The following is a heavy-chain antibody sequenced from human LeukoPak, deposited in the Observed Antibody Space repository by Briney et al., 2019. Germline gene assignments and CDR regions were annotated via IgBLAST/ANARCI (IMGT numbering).Heavy chain of an antibody. Sequence: GRSLRLSCAASGFTFDDYAMHWVRQAPGKGLEWVSGISWNSGSIGYADSVKGRFTISRDNAKNSLSLQMTNLRAEDMAFYYCARGTATGGRMDYWGQGTLVTVSS. D-gene: IGHD5-24*01. V-gene: IGHV3-9*03. CDR1: GFTFDDYA. CDR3: ARGTATGGRMDY. J-gene: IGHJ4*02. CDR2: ISWNSGSI.